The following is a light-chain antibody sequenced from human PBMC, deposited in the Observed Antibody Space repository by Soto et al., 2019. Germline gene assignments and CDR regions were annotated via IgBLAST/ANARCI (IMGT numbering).Light chain of an antibody. CDR2: EVT. J-gene: IGLJ3*02. CDR1: ASDVGSHNL. V-gene: IGLV2-23*02. CDR3: CSYAGARTYVL. Sequence: QSALSQPASVSGSPGQSITISCTGSASDVGSHNLVSWYQQHPGKAPKLVIYEVTKRPSGISSRFSGSKSGITASLTISGLQAEDGGDYYCCSYAGARTYVLFGGGTKLTVL.